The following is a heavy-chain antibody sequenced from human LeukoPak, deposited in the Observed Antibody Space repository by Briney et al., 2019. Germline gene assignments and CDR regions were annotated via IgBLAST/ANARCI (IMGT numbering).Heavy chain of an antibody. Sequence: GGSLRLSCAASGFTFSSYSMNWVRQAPGKGLEWVSSISSSSSYIYYADSVEGRFTISRDNAKNSLYLQMNSLRAEDTAVYYCARVNSSSWYEYFQHWGQGTLVTVSS. J-gene: IGHJ1*01. D-gene: IGHD6-13*01. CDR1: GFTFSSYS. CDR3: ARVNSSSWYEYFQH. V-gene: IGHV3-21*01. CDR2: ISSSSSYI.